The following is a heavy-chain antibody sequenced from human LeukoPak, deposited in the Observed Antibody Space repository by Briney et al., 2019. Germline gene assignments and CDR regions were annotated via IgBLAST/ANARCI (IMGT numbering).Heavy chain of an antibody. D-gene: IGHD2-21*01. CDR1: GGSISSGGYY. Sequence: PSQTLSLTCTVSGGSISSGGYYWSWIRQPPGKGLEWLGYIYHSGSTYYNPSLKSRVTISVDRSKNQFSLKLSSVTAADTAVYYCTSYIQGVAYCGGDCYSRWFDPWGQGTLVTVSS. CDR3: TSYIQGVAYCGGDCYSRWFDP. CDR2: IYHSGST. V-gene: IGHV4-30-2*01. J-gene: IGHJ5*02.